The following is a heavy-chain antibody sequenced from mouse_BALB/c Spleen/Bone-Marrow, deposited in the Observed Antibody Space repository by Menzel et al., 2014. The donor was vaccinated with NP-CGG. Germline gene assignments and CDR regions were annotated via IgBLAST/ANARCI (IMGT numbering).Heavy chain of an antibody. CDR2: INPSNGRA. D-gene: IGHD1-1*01. Sequence: VQLQQSGAEVVKPGASVRLSCKTSGYTFTNYWMHWVKQRPGQGLEWIGDINPSNGRATYSEKFKSKATLTVDTSSSTAYMQLSSLTSEDSAVYYCARYYNYYFDVWGAGTTVTVYS. CDR3: ARYYNYYFDV. J-gene: IGHJ1*01. CDR1: GYTFTNYW. V-gene: IGHV1S81*02.